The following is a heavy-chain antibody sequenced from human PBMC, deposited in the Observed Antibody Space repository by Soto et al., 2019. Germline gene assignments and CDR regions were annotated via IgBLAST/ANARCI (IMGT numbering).Heavy chain of an antibody. CDR1: GFTFRNYA. D-gene: IGHD2-15*01. CDR3: ARGDREDIAVVIGVRPGEYGVDV. CDR2: ISYDGGNK. V-gene: IGHV3-30-3*01. Sequence: QVQLVESGGGVVQPGRSLRLSCAASGFTFRNYAMHWVRQAPGKGLECVAVISYDGGNKFYRDYVKGRFTISRDNSNNTLYLQINRLRYEDTAVYYCARGDREDIAVVIGVRPGEYGVDVWGQGTTVTVSS. J-gene: IGHJ6*02.